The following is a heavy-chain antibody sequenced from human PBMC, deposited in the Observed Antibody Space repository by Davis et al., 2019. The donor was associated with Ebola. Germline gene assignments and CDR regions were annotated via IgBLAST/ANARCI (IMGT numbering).Heavy chain of an antibody. J-gene: IGHJ4*02. CDR2: ISSNGGST. Sequence: GESLKISCAASGFTFSSYAMHWVRQAPGKGLEYVSAISSNGGSTYYANSVKGRFTISRDNSKNTLYLQMGSLRAEDMAVYYCARAYSYGGDFDYWGQGTLVTVSS. D-gene: IGHD5-18*01. V-gene: IGHV3-64*01. CDR3: ARAYSYGGDFDY. CDR1: GFTFSSYA.